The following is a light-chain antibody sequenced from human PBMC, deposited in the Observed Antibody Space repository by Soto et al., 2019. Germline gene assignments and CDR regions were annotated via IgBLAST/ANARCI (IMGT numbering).Light chain of an antibody. V-gene: IGLV2-8*01. CDR1: SSDVGGYHS. CDR2: EVT. CDR3: SSYAGSNNLL. J-gene: IGLJ2*01. Sequence: QSVLTQPPSASGSPGQSVTISCTGTSSDVGGYHSVSWYQQHPGKAPKLLIFEVTKRPSGVPDRFYGSKSGNTASLTVSGLQAEDEADYYCSSYAGSNNLLFGGGTKLTVL.